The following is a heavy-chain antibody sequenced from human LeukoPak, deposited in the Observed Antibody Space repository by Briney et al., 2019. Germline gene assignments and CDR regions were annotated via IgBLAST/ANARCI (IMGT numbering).Heavy chain of an antibody. CDR1: GGSFNDYY. V-gene: IGHV4-34*01. D-gene: IGHD3-16*01. CDR2: INHTGST. J-gene: IGHJ6*03. Sequence: PSETLSLTCAVYGGSFNDYYWSWIRQPPGKGLEWIGEINHTGSTNYNPSLKSRVTISVDTSKNQFSLKLTSVTAADTAVYYCARGSPYDYYYYYMDVWGKGTTVTVSS. CDR3: ARGSPYDYYYYYMDV.